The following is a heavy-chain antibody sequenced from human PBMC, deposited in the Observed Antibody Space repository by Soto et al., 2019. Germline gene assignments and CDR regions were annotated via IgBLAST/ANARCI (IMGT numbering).Heavy chain of an antibody. Sequence: QVQLVESGGGVVQPGRSLSLSCAASGFSFSTYGMHWVRQAPDKGLEWVAVIWYDGTNKYYADSVKGRFTISRDNSKNILYLQMNSLRAEDTAVYYCARHSSINYYDNSGYYGSFDHWGQGTLVTVSS. V-gene: IGHV3-33*01. D-gene: IGHD3-22*01. J-gene: IGHJ4*02. CDR1: GFSFSTYG. CDR3: ARHSSINYYDNSGYYGSFDH. CDR2: IWYDGTNK.